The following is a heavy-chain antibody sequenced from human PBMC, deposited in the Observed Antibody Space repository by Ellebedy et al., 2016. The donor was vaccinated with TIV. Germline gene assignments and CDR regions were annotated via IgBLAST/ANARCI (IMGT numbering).Heavy chain of an antibody. CDR3: ATDGRYGDIRSPAHGFVI. J-gene: IGHJ3*02. D-gene: IGHD4-17*01. CDR2: INQDGSDN. CDR1: RFTFSSYW. Sequence: GESLKISCAASRFTFSSYWMSWVRQSPGKGLEWVANINQDGSDNYYVDSVKGRFTIFRDNAKNSLYLQMNSLRAEDTSVYYCATDGRYGDIRSPAHGFVIWGKGTMITVSS. V-gene: IGHV3-7*01.